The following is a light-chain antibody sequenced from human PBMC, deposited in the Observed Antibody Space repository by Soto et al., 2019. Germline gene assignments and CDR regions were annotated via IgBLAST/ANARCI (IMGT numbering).Light chain of an antibody. CDR2: HNN. CDR1: SSNIGADFD. CDR3: QSRDSSLSSSWV. Sequence: QSVLTQPPSVSGAPGQRVTISCTGSSSNIGADFDVHWYQHLPGTAPKLLISHNNNRPSGVHDRFSGSKSGTSASLAITGLQADDEAVYYCQSRDSSLSSSWVFGGGTKLTVL. J-gene: IGLJ3*02. V-gene: IGLV1-40*01.